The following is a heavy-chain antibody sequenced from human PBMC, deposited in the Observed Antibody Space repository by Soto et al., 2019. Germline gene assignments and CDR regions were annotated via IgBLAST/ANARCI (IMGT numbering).Heavy chain of an antibody. J-gene: IGHJ4*02. D-gene: IGHD5-12*01. CDR1: GGSISSYY. CDR2: IYYSGST. V-gene: IGHV4-59*01. CDR3: ARDPGVGVDIVATIPGSSGKGFDY. Sequence: SETLSLTCTVSGGSISSYYWSWIRQPPGKGLEWIGYIYYSGSTNYNPSLKSRVTISVDTSKNQFSLKLSSVTAADTAVYYCARDPGVGVDIVATIPGSSGKGFDYWGQGTLVTVSS.